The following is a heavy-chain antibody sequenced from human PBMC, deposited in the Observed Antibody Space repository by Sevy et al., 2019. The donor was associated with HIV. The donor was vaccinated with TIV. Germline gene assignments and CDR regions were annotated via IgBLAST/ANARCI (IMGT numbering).Heavy chain of an antibody. CDR2: ISVSGDST. Sequence: GGSLRLSCAASGFTFSIYAMTWVRQAPGKGLEWVSTISVSGDSTYYADSMKGRFTISRDNSKNTLYLQMNTLRAEDTALYYCAKDHDNNWFDPWGQGTLVTVSS. CDR1: GFTFSIYA. J-gene: IGHJ5*02. D-gene: IGHD3-9*01. V-gene: IGHV3-23*01. CDR3: AKDHDNNWFDP.